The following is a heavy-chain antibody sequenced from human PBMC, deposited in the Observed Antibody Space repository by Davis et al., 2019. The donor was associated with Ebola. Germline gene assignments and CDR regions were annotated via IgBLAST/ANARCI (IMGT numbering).Heavy chain of an antibody. CDR1: GYSFSTYW. D-gene: IGHD1-1*01. CDR2: IYPGDSDT. CDR3: ARPGTAGTVDGFDI. V-gene: IGHV5-51*01. J-gene: IGHJ3*02. Sequence: KVSCKASGYSFSTYWIGWVRQKPGKGLEWMGIIYPGDSDTRYSPSFQGQVTISADKSITTAYLQWSSLKASDTAMYYCARPGTAGTVDGFDIWGQGTMVTVSS.